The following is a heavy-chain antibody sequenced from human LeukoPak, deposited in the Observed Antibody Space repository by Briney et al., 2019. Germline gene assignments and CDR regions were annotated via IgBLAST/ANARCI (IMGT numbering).Heavy chain of an antibody. D-gene: IGHD1-20*01. CDR1: GGSISGYY. V-gene: IGHV4-59*12. CDR3: ARYKWRRGMDV. Sequence: PSETLSLTCTVSGGSISGYYWSWTRQPPGKGLEWIGYIYYSGTTNYNPSLKSRVTISVDTSKNQFSLKLSSVTAADTAVYYCARYKWRRGMDVWGQGSTVTVSS. CDR2: IYYSGTT. J-gene: IGHJ6*02.